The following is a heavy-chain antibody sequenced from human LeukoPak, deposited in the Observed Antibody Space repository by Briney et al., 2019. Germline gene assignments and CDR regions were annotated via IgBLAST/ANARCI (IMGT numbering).Heavy chain of an antibody. D-gene: IGHD3-22*01. J-gene: IGHJ5*02. CDR2: INHSGST. CDR1: GGSFSGYY. V-gene: IGHV4-34*01. Sequence: SETLSLTCAVYGGSFSGYYWSWIRQPPGKGLEWIGEINHSGSTNYNPSLKSRVTISVDTSKNQFSLKLSSVTAADTAVYYCARGPYDSSGYVPWGQGTLVTVSS. CDR3: ARGPYDSSGYVP.